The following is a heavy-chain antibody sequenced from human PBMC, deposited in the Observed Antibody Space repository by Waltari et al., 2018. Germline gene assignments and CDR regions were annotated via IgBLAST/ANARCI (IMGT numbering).Heavy chain of an antibody. D-gene: IGHD3-10*01. CDR2: IKQDGSEK. CDR1: GFTFSSYW. V-gene: IGHV3-7*01. Sequence: EVQLVESGGGLVKPGGSLRLSCAASGFTFSSYWMSWVRQAPGKGLEWVANIKQDGSEKYYVDSGKGRFTISRDNAKNSLYLQMNSLRAEDTAVYYCARTRKASQTYYYGSGSLGAFDIWGQGTMVTVSS. CDR3: ARTRKASQTYYYGSGSLGAFDI. J-gene: IGHJ3*02.